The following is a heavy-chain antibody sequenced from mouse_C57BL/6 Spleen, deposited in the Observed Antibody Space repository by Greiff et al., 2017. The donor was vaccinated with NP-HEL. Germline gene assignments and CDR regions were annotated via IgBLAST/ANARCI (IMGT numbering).Heavy chain of an antibody. CDR2: ISYDGSN. V-gene: IGHV3-6*01. CDR1: GYSITSGYY. J-gene: IGHJ1*03. D-gene: IGHD2-4*01. CDR3: ARPYDYSYWYFDV. Sequence: EVKLQESGPGLVKPSQSLSLTCSVTGYSITSGYYWNWIRQFPGNKLEWMGYISYDGSNNYNPSLKNRISITRDTSKNQFFLKLNSVTTEDTATYYCARPYDYSYWYFDVWGTGTTVTVSS.